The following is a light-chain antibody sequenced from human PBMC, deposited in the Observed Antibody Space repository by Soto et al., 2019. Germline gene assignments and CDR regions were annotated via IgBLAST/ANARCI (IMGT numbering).Light chain of an antibody. Sequence: EFVLTQSPGTLSFSPGERATLSCRASQTVRNNYLAWYQQKPGQAPRLLIYDTSSRATGIPDRFSGGGSGTDFTLTISRLEPEDFAVYYCQQRSNWPPITFGQGTRLEIK. CDR3: QQRSNWPPIT. V-gene: IGKV3D-20*02. J-gene: IGKJ5*01. CDR2: DTS. CDR1: QTVRNNY.